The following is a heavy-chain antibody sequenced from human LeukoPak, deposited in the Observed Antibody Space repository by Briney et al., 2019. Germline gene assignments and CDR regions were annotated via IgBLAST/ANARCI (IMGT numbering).Heavy chain of an antibody. Sequence: ASVKVSCKASGYTFTSYYMHWVRQAPGQGLEWMGIINFSGGTTSYPQKFQGRVTMTRDTSTSTIYMELSSLRSEDTAVYYCASRRDGSNYAAFDIWGQGTMVTVSS. CDR1: GYTFTSYY. CDR3: ASRRDGSNYAAFDI. V-gene: IGHV1-46*01. D-gene: IGHD5-24*01. CDR2: INFSGGTT. J-gene: IGHJ3*02.